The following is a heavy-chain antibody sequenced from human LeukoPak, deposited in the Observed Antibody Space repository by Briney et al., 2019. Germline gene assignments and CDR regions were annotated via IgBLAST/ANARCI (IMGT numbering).Heavy chain of an antibody. CDR1: GYAITSGGFS. CDR2: IYDRGPA. CDR3: ARSRQASGLFNS. Sequence: SQTLSLTCTVSGYAITSGGFSWNWIRQPPGKGLEWIGCIYDRGPAYYNPSLKSRFTISVGRPKNQFFLNVTSLTAADTAVYYCARSRQASGLFNSWGQGTLVVVSS. J-gene: IGHJ5*01. V-gene: IGHV4-30-2*01. D-gene: IGHD3-10*01.